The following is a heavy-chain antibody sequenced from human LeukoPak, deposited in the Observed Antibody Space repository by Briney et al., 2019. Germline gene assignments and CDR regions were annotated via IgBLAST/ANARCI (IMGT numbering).Heavy chain of an antibody. D-gene: IGHD6-19*01. CDR3: ARGIAVAGTAVNYFDY. Sequence: ASVKVSCKASGYTFTSYAMHWVRRAPGQRLEWMGWINAGNGNTKYSQKFQGRVTITRDTSASTAYMELSSLRSEDTAVYYCARGIAVAGTAVNYFDYWGQGTLVTVSS. CDR1: GYTFTSYA. J-gene: IGHJ4*02. V-gene: IGHV1-3*01. CDR2: INAGNGNT.